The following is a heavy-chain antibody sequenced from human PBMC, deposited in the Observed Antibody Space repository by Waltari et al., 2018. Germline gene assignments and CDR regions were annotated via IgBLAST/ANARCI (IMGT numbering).Heavy chain of an antibody. CDR3: TTYSSSWIDY. Sequence: QEQLQESGPGLVKHSQTLSRPCTVAGGSSSSVGYYWSWLRQQPGKGLEWIWYIYYSGITYYNPSLKSRVTISVDTSKNQFSLKLSSVTAADTAVYYCTTYSSSWIDYWGQGTLVTVSS. CDR2: IYYSGIT. CDR1: GGSSSSVGYY. J-gene: IGHJ4*02. V-gene: IGHV4-31*03. D-gene: IGHD6-13*01.